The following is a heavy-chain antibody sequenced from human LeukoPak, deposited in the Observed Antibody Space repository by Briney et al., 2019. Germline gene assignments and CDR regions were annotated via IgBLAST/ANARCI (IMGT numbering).Heavy chain of an antibody. CDR3: ARAVTYYYDSSGYNFDY. Sequence: GGSLRLSCAASGFTFSSYWMSWVRQAPGKGLEWVANIKQDGSEKYYVDSVKGRFTISRDNAKNSLYLQMNSLRAEDTAVYYCARAVTYYYDSSGYNFDYWGQGTLVTVSS. CDR1: GFTFSSYW. J-gene: IGHJ4*02. D-gene: IGHD3-22*01. CDR2: IKQDGSEK. V-gene: IGHV3-7*01.